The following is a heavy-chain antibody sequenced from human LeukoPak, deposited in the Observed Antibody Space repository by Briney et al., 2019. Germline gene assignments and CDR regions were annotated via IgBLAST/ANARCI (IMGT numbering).Heavy chain of an antibody. V-gene: IGHV3-33*01. Sequence: GRSLRLSCAASGFSFGSHGMHWVRQAPGKGLEWVAFIRYGGSHQFYADSVRGRFTISRDNPKNTLYLQMNSLRGEDTAVYFCARDSGTWFYLQDWGQGTLVTVSS. J-gene: IGHJ1*01. D-gene: IGHD2/OR15-2a*01. CDR2: IRYGGSHQ. CDR3: ARDSGTWFYLQD. CDR1: GFSFGSHG.